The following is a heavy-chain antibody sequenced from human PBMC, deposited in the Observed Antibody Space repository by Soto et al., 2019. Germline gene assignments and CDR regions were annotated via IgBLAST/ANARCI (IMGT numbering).Heavy chain of an antibody. CDR3: ARRSPTASDY. V-gene: IGHV4-39*01. CDR1: GGSISSTSYY. Sequence: SETLSLTCTVSGGSISSTSYYWGWLRQPPGKGLEWIGSIYYSGSTYYNPSLKSRVTISVDTSKNQFSLKLSSLTAADTAVYYCARRSPTASDYWGQGTLVTVSS. J-gene: IGHJ4*02. CDR2: IYYSGST.